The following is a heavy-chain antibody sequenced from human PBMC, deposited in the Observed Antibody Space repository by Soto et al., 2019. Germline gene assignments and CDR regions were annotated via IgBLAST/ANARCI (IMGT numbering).Heavy chain of an antibody. CDR2: IHYIGST. Sequence: PSETLSLTCTVSGGSISSSGYYWGWIRQPPGKGLGWIGSIHYIGSTNYNPSLKSRVTISVDTSKNQFSLKLTSVTAADTAVYYCARNLASHRNYYYGVDVWGQGTTVTVSS. J-gene: IGHJ6*02. V-gene: IGHV4-39*01. CDR1: GGSISSSGYY. CDR3: ARNLASHRNYYYGVDV.